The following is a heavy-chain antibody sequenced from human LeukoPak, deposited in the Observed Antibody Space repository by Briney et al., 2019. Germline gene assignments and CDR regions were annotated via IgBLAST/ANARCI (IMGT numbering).Heavy chain of an antibody. J-gene: IGHJ4*02. V-gene: IGHV3-23*01. CDR2: ISISGGST. CDR1: GFTFSSYA. D-gene: IGHD3-10*01. Sequence: PGGSLRLSCAASGFTFSSYAMSWVRQAPGKGLEWVSTISISGGSTYYADSVKGRFTISRDNSKNTLYLQMNSLRAEDTAVYYCAKPGSYYNAKVDYWGQGTLVTVSS. CDR3: AKPGSYYNAKVDY.